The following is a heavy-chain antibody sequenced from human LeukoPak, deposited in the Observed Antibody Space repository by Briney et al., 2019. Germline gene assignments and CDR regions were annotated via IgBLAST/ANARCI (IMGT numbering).Heavy chain of an antibody. V-gene: IGHV3-7*01. CDR3: ARAGALWFGELYHY. CDR2: IKQDGSEK. D-gene: IGHD3-10*01. Sequence: GGSLRLSCAASGFTFSSYWMSWVRRAPGKGQEWVANIKQDGSEKYYVDSVKGRFTISRDNAKNSLYLQMNSLRAEDTAVYYCARAGALWFGELYHYWGQGTLVTVSS. J-gene: IGHJ4*02. CDR1: GFTFSSYW.